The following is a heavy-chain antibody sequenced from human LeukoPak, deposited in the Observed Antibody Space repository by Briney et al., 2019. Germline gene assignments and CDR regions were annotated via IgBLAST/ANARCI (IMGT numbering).Heavy chain of an antibody. J-gene: IGHJ4*02. CDR1: EFTFSSYA. D-gene: IGHD5-12*01. CDR2: ISISGSGGST. CDR3: AKDRGIVPTNFDY. Sequence: GGSLRLSCAASEFTFSSYAMSWVRQAPGKGLEWVSLISISGSGGSTYYADSVKGRFTISRDNSKNTLYLQMNSLRAEDTAVYYCAKDRGIVPTNFDYWGQGTLVTVSS. V-gene: IGHV3-23*01.